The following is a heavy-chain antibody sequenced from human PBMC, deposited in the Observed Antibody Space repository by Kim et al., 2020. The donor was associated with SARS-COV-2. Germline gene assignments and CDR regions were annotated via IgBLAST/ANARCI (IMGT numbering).Heavy chain of an antibody. Sequence: SGPTLVKPTQTLTLTCTFSGFSLSTSGVGVGWIRQPPGKALEWLALIYWDDDKRYSPSLKSRLTITKDTSKNQVVLTMTNMDPVDTATYYCASSGSYYPRSGMDVWGQGTTVTVSS. CDR2: IYWDDDK. CDR1: GFSLSTSGVG. V-gene: IGHV2-5*02. D-gene: IGHD3-10*01. CDR3: ASSGSYYPRSGMDV. J-gene: IGHJ6*02.